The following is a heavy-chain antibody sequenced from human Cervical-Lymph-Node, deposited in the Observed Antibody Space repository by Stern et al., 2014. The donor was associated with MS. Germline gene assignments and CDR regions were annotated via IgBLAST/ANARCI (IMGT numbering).Heavy chain of an antibody. Sequence: MQLVESGPGLVKPSQTLSLTCTVSGGSVSSGDYHWSWIRQAPGKGLEWIGDINDSGSTYYNPSLKSRVTISVDTSKNQFSLRLSSVTAADTAVYYCASSLEQSSYSFPFPFDYWGQGTLVTVSS. D-gene: IGHD4-11*01. CDR2: INDSGST. V-gene: IGHV4-30-4*01. J-gene: IGHJ4*02. CDR3: ASSLEQSSYSFPFPFDY. CDR1: GGSVSSGDYH.